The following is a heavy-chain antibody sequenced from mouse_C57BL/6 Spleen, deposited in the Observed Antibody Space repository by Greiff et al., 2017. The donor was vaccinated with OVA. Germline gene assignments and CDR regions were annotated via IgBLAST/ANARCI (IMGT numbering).Heavy chain of an antibody. CDR2: IWSGGST. J-gene: IGHJ2*01. Sequence: VHLVESGPGLVQPSQSLSITCTVSGFSLTSYGVHWVRQSPGKGLEWLGVIWSGGSTDYNAAFISRLSISKDNSKSQVFFKMNSLQADDTAIYYCASSMVTKGYYFDYWGQGTTLTVSS. V-gene: IGHV2-2*01. CDR3: ASSMVTKGYYFDY. CDR1: GFSLTSYG. D-gene: IGHD2-2*01.